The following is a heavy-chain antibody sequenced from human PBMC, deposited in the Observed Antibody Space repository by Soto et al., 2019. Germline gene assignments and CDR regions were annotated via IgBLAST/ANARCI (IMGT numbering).Heavy chain of an antibody. CDR2: TYWDGDE. Sequence: QITLKESGPTLVNPTQTLTPTCTFSGFSLTTSGVGVGWIRQTPGRAPEWLALTYWDGDERYSPSLRSRLTITKETYTNQVVLTLANMDLVDTATYHCRHRVLSTLYRLVTTTALSSDHWGQGALVTVS. J-gene: IGHJ1*01. CDR1: GFSLTTSGVG. V-gene: IGHV2-5*02. CDR3: RHRVLSTLYRLVTTTALSSDH. D-gene: IGHD3-9*01.